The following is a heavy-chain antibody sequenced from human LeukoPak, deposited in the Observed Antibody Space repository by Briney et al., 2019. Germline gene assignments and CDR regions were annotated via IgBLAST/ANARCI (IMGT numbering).Heavy chain of an antibody. CDR1: GGSISSGSYY. CDR3: ARDSSSWYGGAFDI. Sequence: SETLSLTCTVSGGSISSGSYYWSWIRQPAGKGLEWIGRIYTSGSTNYNPSLKSRVTISVDTSKNQFSLKLSSVTAADTSVYYCARDSSSWYGGAFDIWGQGTMVTVSS. V-gene: IGHV4-61*02. J-gene: IGHJ3*02. D-gene: IGHD6-13*01. CDR2: IYTSGST.